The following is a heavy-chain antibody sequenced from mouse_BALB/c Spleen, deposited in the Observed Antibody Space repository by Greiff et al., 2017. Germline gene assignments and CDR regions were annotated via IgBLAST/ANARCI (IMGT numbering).Heavy chain of an antibody. J-gene: IGHJ1*01. D-gene: IGHD4-1*01. V-gene: IGHV14-1*02. Sequence: VQLQQSGAELVRPGALVKLSCKASGFNIKDYYKHWVKQRPEQGLEWIGWIDPENGNTIYDPKFQGKASITADTSSNTAYLQLSSLTSEDTAVYYCGRTGVYWYFDVWGAGTTVTVSS. CDR3: GRTGVYWYFDV. CDR2: IDPENGNT. CDR1: GFNIKDYY.